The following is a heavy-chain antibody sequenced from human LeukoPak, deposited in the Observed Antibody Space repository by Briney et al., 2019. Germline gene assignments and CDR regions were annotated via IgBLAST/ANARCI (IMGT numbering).Heavy chain of an antibody. V-gene: IGHV1-18*01. D-gene: IGHD3-3*01. Sequence: ASVKVSCKASGYTFTSYGISWVRQAPGQGLEWMGWISAYNGNTNYAQKLQGRVTMTTDTSTSTAYMELRSLRSDDTAVYYCVEAYYDFWSGPEDYMDVWGKGTTVTVSS. CDR2: ISAYNGNT. J-gene: IGHJ6*03. CDR3: VEAYYDFWSGPEDYMDV. CDR1: GYTFTSYG.